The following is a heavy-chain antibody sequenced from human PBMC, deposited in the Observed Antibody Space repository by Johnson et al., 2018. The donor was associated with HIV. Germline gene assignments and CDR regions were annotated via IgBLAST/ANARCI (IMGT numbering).Heavy chain of an antibody. D-gene: IGHD4-17*01. V-gene: IGHV3-7*01. CDR3: ARERAVTTKGYDEDAFDI. J-gene: IGHJ3*02. CDR1: GFTLSSYW. Sequence: EQLVESGGGLVQPGGSLRVSCAASGFTLSSYWMSWVRQAPGKGLEWVANIKQDGSEKYYVDSVKGRLTISRDNSKNTLYLQMSSLRAEDTALYYWARERAVTTKGYDEDAFDIWGQGTMLTVSS. CDR2: IKQDGSEK.